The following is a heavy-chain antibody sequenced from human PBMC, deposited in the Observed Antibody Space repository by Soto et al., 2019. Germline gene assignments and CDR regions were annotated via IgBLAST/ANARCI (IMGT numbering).Heavy chain of an antibody. CDR3: ARERPHCSGGSCYSDNWLDP. CDR2: IYYSGST. CDR1: GGSISSGDYY. D-gene: IGHD2-15*01. Sequence: PSETLSLTCTVSGGSISSGDYYWSWIRQPPGKGLEWIGYIYYSGSTYYNPSLKSRVTISVDTSKNQFSLKLSSVTAADTAVYYCARERPHCSGGSCYSDNWLDPWGQGTLVTVYS. J-gene: IGHJ5*02. V-gene: IGHV4-30-4*01.